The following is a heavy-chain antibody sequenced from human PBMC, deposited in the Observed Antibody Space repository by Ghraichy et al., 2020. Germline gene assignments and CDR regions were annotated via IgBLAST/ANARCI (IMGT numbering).Heavy chain of an antibody. CDR1: GGSISSGGYY. Sequence: SETLSLTCTVSGGSISSGGYYWSWIRQHPGKGLEWIGYIYHSGITYYNPSLKSRITISVDTSQNQFSLKLSSATAADTAVYFCARDLGGYYTFEYWGQGTLVTVYS. V-gene: IGHV4-31*03. CDR3: ARDLGGYYTFEY. D-gene: IGHD3-3*01. CDR2: IYHSGIT. J-gene: IGHJ4*02.